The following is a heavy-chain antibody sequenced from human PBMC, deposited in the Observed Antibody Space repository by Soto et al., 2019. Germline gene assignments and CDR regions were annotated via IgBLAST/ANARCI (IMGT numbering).Heavy chain of an antibody. D-gene: IGHD2-2*01. Sequence: EVQLVESGGGLVQPGGSLPLSCAASGFTFSSYWMHWVRQAPGKGLVWVSCINSDGSSTRYADSVKGRFSISRDNAKNTLYVQMNSLRGEDTAVYFCARGKSSSFESWGQGTLVTVSS. CDR3: ARGKSSSFES. CDR1: GFTFSSYW. J-gene: IGHJ4*02. CDR2: INSDGSST. V-gene: IGHV3-74*01.